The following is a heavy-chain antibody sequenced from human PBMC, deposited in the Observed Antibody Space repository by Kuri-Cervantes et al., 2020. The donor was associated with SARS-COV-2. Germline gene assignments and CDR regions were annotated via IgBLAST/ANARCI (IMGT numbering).Heavy chain of an antibody. Sequence: GESLKISCAASGFIFSSYGMNWVRQAPGKGLEWVSTISESGGVTYYADSVMGRFTILRDNSKNTLYLQMNSLRAEDTAIYYCARDQSITMIVVVNRDAFDIWGQGTMVTVSS. J-gene: IGHJ3*02. D-gene: IGHD3-22*01. CDR3: ARDQSITMIVVVNRDAFDI. CDR2: ISESGGVT. V-gene: IGHV3-23*01. CDR1: GFIFSSYG.